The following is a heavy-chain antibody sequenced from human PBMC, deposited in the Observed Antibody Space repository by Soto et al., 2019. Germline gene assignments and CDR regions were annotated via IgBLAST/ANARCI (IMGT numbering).Heavy chain of an antibody. Sequence: WASVKVSCKASGYTFTSYGISWVRQAPGQGLEWMGWISAYNGNTNYAQKLQGRVTMTTDTSTSTAYMELRSLRSDDTAVYYCARDGQDCSGGSCYYFLDYWGQGTLVTVSS. D-gene: IGHD2-15*01. J-gene: IGHJ4*02. CDR3: ARDGQDCSGGSCYYFLDY. CDR1: GYTFTSYG. CDR2: ISAYNGNT. V-gene: IGHV1-18*04.